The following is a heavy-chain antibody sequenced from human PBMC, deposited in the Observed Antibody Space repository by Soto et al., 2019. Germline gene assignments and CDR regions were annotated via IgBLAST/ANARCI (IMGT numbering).Heavy chain of an antibody. CDR2: ISYDGSNK. V-gene: IGHV3-30*03. J-gene: IGHJ3*02. D-gene: IGHD3-10*01. Sequence: PLRLSCTASGFTFSSYCMHWVRQAPGKGLEWVAVISYDGSNKYYADSVKGRFTISRDNSKNTLYLQMNSLRAEDKAVYYCASGGPENDFDIWCQETMVTVSS. CDR1: GFTFSSYC. CDR3: ASGGPENDFDI.